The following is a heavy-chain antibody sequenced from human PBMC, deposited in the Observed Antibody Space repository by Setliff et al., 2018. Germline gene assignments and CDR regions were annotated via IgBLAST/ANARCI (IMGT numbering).Heavy chain of an antibody. CDR2: MNPNNGNT. J-gene: IGHJ5*02. CDR1: GYTFINYE. CDR3: ARARSPPKIAVAGEGYWFDP. V-gene: IGHV1-8*02. Sequence: ASVKVSCKASGYTFINYEINWVRQATGQGLEWMGGMNPNNGNTGYAQKFQGRVTMTRNTSISTAYMELSRLRSDDTAVYYCARARSPPKIAVAGEGYWFDPWGQGTLVTVSS. D-gene: IGHD6-19*01.